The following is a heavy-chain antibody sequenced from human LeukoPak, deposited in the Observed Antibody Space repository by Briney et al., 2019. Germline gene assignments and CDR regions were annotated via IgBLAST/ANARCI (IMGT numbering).Heavy chain of an antibody. V-gene: IGHV5-51*01. Sequence: GESLKISCKGYGYSFTSYWIGWVRQMPGKGLEWMGIIYPGDSDTRYSPSFQGQVTISADKSISTAHLQWSSLKASDTAMYYCARLRWYSSSWYYDYWGQGTLVTVSS. J-gene: IGHJ4*02. CDR1: GYSFTSYW. D-gene: IGHD6-13*01. CDR2: IYPGDSDT. CDR3: ARLRWYSSSWYYDY.